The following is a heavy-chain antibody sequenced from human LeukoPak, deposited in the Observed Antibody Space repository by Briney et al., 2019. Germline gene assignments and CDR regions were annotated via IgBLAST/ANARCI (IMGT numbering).Heavy chain of an antibody. CDR3: ARGSVTPDAGY. CDR2: TYDTGST. V-gene: IGHV4-59*01. D-gene: IGHD4-17*01. CDR1: DSSISGYC. J-gene: IGHJ4*02. Sequence: SETLSLTCTVSDSSISGYCWSWIRQPPGKGLEWIGYTYDTGSTNYNPSLKSRVIISVDTSKNQFSLKLNSVTAADTAMYYCARGSVTPDAGYWGQGTLVTVSS.